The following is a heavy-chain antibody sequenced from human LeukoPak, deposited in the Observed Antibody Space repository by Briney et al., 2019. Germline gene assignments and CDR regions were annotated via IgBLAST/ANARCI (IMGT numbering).Heavy chain of an antibody. D-gene: IGHD1-26*01. CDR3: ARDGWERLRGPHYYYYMDV. CDR2: ISAYNGNT. CDR1: GYTFTSYG. V-gene: IGHV1-18*01. Sequence: GASVKVSCKASGYTFTSYGTSWVRQAPGQGLEWMGWISAYNGNTNYAQKLQGRVTMTTDTSTSTAYMELRSLRSDDTAVYYCARDGWERLRGPHYYYYMDVWGKGTTVIVSS. J-gene: IGHJ6*03.